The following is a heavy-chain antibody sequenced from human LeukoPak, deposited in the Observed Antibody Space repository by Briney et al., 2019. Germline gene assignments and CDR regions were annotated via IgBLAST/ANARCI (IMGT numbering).Heavy chain of an antibody. D-gene: IGHD2-2*03. CDR3: AKDGRGYCSSTSCYGMDP. CDR2: ISGSGGST. CDR1: GFTFSSYA. V-gene: IGHV3-23*01. Sequence: GGSLRLSCAASGFTFSSYAMSWVRQAPGKGLEWVSAISGSGGSTYYADSVKGRFTTSRDSAKNTLYLQMNSLRAEDTAVYYCAKDGRGYCSSTSCYGMDPWGQGTLVTVSS. J-gene: IGHJ5*02.